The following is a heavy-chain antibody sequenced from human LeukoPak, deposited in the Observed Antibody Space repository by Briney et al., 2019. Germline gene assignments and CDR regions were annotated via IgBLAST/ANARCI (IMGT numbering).Heavy chain of an antibody. CDR2: ISAYNGNT. J-gene: IGHJ4*02. Sequence: ASVKVSCKASGYTFTSYGISWVRQAPGQGLEWMGWISAYNGNTNYAQKLQGRVTMTTDTSTSTAHMELRSLRSDDTAVYYCARDEEYYYDSSGPDYWGQGTLVTVSS. V-gene: IGHV1-18*01. CDR1: GYTFTSYG. D-gene: IGHD3-22*01. CDR3: ARDEEYYYDSSGPDY.